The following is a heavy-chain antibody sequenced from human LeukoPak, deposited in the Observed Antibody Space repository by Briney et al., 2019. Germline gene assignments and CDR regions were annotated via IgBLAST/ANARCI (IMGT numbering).Heavy chain of an antibody. Sequence: ASVKVSCKASGYTFTSYYMHWVRQAPGQGLEWMGIINPSGGSTSYAQKFQGRVTMTRDTSISTAYMELSRLRSDDTAVYYCAREGGNTAMAMGDAFDIWGQGTMVTVSS. V-gene: IGHV1-46*01. CDR2: INPSGGST. D-gene: IGHD5-18*01. CDR1: GYTFTSYY. J-gene: IGHJ3*02. CDR3: AREGGNTAMAMGDAFDI.